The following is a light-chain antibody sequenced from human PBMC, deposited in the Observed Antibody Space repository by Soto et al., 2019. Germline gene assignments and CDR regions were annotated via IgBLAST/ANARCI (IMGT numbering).Light chain of an antibody. J-gene: IGKJ1*01. CDR1: QSVSSSY. CDR3: QQYGSSPWT. CDR2: GAS. V-gene: IGKV3-20*01. Sequence: EIVLTQSPCTLSLSPGERATLSCRASQSVSSSYLAWYQQKPGQAPRLLIYGASSRATGIPDRFSGSGSGTDFTLTISRLEPEDFPVYYCQQYGSSPWTFGHGTKVDI.